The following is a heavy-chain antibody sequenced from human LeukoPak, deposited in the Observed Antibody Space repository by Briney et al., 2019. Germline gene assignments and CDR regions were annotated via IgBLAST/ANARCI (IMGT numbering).Heavy chain of an antibody. CDR3: ARAPRITMVRGVPSGYYYYGMDV. V-gene: IGHV4-34*01. CDR2: INHSGST. Sequence: SETLSLTCAVYGGSFSGYYWSWIRQPPGKGLEWIREINHSGSTNYNPSLKSRVTISVDTSKNQFSLKLSSVTAADTAVYYCARAPRITMVRGVPSGYYYYGMDVWGQGTTVTVSS. CDR1: GGSFSGYY. D-gene: IGHD3-10*01. J-gene: IGHJ6*02.